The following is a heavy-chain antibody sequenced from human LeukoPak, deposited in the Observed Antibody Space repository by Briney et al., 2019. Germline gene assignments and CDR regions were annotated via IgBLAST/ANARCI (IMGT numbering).Heavy chain of an antibody. Sequence: PSETLSLTCTVSNGSIKSTSHYWGWIRQTPGKGLEWIGCTYYSGITYYNPSLKSRVTISVDMSKNQFSLKLTSVTAADTALYYCARSGSGWGTLDSWGRGTLITVSS. CDR2: TYYSGIT. V-gene: IGHV4-39*07. CDR1: NGSIKSTSHY. CDR3: ARSGSGWGTLDS. J-gene: IGHJ4*02. D-gene: IGHD6-19*01.